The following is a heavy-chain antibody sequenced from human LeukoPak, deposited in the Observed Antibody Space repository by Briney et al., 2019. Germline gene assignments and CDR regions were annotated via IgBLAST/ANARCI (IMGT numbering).Heavy chain of an antibody. CDR3: ARERGDYDSDNWFDS. D-gene: IGHD4-17*01. CDR1: GASIRSYF. J-gene: IGHJ5*01. CDR2: IYYGGGT. Sequence: SETLSLTCTVSGASIRSYFWSWIRQPPGKELEWIGYIYYGGGTNYNPSFESRITISVDTSKNRISLNLTSVTASDTAIYYCARERGDYDSDNWFDSWGQGTLVTVSS. V-gene: IGHV4-59*01.